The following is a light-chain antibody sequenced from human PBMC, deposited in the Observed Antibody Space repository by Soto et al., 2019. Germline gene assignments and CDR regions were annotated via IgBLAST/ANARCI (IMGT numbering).Light chain of an antibody. J-gene: IGKJ1*01. CDR3: QLYNSPPWT. CDR1: QRISSW. V-gene: IGKV1-5*03. Sequence: DIQMTQSPSTLSASVGDRVTITCRASQRISSWLAWYQQRPGKVPRLLIYKASTLESGVPSRFSGSGSGTEFTLTISSLQPDDFATYYCQLYNSPPWTFGQGTKVE. CDR2: KAS.